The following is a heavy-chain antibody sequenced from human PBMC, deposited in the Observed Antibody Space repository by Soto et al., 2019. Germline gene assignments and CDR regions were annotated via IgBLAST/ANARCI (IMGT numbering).Heavy chain of an antibody. J-gene: IGHJ6*03. D-gene: IGHD6-6*01. CDR2: IRSKANSYAT. V-gene: IGHV3-73*01. Sequence: GGSLRLSCAASGFTFSGSAMHWVRQASGKGLEWVGRIRSKANSYATAYAASVKGRFTISRDDSKNTAYLQMNSLKTEDTAVYYCTYEYSSSSRPPGYYYYYYMDVWGKGTTVTVSS. CDR1: GFTFSGSA. CDR3: TYEYSSSSRPPGYYYYYYMDV.